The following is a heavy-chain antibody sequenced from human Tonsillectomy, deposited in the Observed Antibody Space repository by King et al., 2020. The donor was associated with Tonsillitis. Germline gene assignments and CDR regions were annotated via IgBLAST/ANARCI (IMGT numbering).Heavy chain of an antibody. CDR1: GGSISSNTYY. D-gene: IGHD3-10*01. V-gene: IGHV4-39*01. CDR3: ASLSMVRGVLYYFDY. CDR2: IYYSGRT. Sequence: QLQESGPGLVKPSETLSLTCTVSGGSISSNTYYWGWIRQPPGKGLEWIGSIYYSGRTYYNPSLKSRVTIPVDTSKNQFSLKLSSVTAADTAVYYCASLSMVRGVLYYFDYWGQGTLVTVSS. J-gene: IGHJ4*02.